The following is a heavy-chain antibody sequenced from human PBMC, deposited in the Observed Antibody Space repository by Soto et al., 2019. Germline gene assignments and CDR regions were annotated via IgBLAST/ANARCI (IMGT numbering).Heavy chain of an antibody. CDR1: GFTFDYYW. J-gene: IGHJ3*01. D-gene: IGHD3-10*01. CDR3: ARGDRGGFDL. V-gene: IGHV3-74*02. CDR2: VHSDGTTT. Sequence: EVQLVESGGGLVQPGASLRLSCAASGFTFDYYWMHWVRQAPGKGLVWVSRVHSDGTTTTYADSVKGRFTISRDNARKTVSLQMSSLRAEDTAIYSCARGDRGGFDLWGHGTVVTVSS.